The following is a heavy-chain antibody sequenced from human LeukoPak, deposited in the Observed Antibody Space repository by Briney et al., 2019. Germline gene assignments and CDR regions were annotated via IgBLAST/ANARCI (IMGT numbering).Heavy chain of an antibody. V-gene: IGHV3-23*01. CDR2: IFPSGGEI. D-gene: IGHD3-10*01. CDR1: GFTFSTFA. Sequence: PGGSLRLSCAASGFTFSTFAMIWVRQPPGKGLEWVSSIFPSGGEIHYADSVRGRFTISRDNSKSTLSLQMNSLRDEDMAVYYCARDPSGRASHLDYWGQGTLVTVSS. CDR3: ARDPSGRASHLDY. J-gene: IGHJ4*02.